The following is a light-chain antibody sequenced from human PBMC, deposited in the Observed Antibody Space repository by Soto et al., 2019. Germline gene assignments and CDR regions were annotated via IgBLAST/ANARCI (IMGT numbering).Light chain of an antibody. CDR3: QQYNSYSGM. CDR1: QTIGSW. V-gene: IGKV1-5*01. CDR2: DAS. Sequence: DIQMTQSPSTLSASVRARVTVTCGASQTIGSWLAWYQQKPGRAPKLLIFDASSLESGVPSRFSGNGSGTEFTLTISGLQPDDFASYYCQQYNSYSGMFGQGTKVDIK. J-gene: IGKJ1*01.